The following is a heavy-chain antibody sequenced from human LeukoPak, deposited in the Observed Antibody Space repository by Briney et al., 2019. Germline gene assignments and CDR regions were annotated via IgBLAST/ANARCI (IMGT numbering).Heavy chain of an antibody. CDR2: IYTSGSI. J-gene: IGHJ3*02. Sequence: SETLSLTRTVSGASISDYYWSWIRQPAGKRLEWIGRIYTSGSINYNPSLKSRVTMSVDTSKNQFSLKVNSVTAADTAVYYCARDNTNDGFDIWGQGTMVTVSS. V-gene: IGHV4-4*07. CDR3: ARDNTNDGFDI. D-gene: IGHD2/OR15-2a*01. CDR1: GASISDYY.